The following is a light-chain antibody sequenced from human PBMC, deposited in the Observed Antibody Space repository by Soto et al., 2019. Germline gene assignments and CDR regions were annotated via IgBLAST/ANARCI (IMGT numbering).Light chain of an antibody. CDR1: QSISDR. CDR3: RQYDVYSAIT. V-gene: IGKV1-5*03. CDR2: RAS. Sequence: DIRLTQSPSTLSASVGDRVTITCRASQSISDRLAWYQQKSGKAPRLLIYRASSLENGVPSRFSGSGSGTEVTLTISSLQPDDYSTAYCRQYDVYSAITFGQGTKLDI. J-gene: IGKJ2*01.